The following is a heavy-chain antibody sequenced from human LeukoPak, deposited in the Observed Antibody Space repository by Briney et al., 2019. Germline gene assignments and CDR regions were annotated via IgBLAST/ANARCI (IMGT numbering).Heavy chain of an antibody. Sequence: GASVKVSCKASGYTFTSYYMHWVRQAPGQGLEWMGLINPSGGSKSYAQKFQGRVTMTRDTSTSTVYMELSSLRSEDTAVYYCARGSSHVLRYFDWLLLFDYWGQGTLVTVSS. CDR2: INPSGGSK. CDR1: GYTFTSYY. CDR3: ARGSSHVLRYFDWLLLFDY. J-gene: IGHJ4*02. D-gene: IGHD3-9*01. V-gene: IGHV1-46*01.